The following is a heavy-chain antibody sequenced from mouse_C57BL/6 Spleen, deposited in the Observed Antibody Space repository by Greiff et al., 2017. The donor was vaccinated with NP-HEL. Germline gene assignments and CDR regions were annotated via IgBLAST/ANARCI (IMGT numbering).Heavy chain of an antibody. D-gene: IGHD2-1*01. Sequence: VQLQQSGPELVKPGASVKISCKAFGYAFSSSWMNWVKQRPGKGLEWIGRIYPGDGDTNYNGKFKGKATLTADKSSSTAYMQLSSLTSEDSAVYFCARKGDYGNYVDYFDYWGQGTTLTVSS. CDR3: ARKGDYGNYVDYFDY. V-gene: IGHV1-82*01. J-gene: IGHJ2*01. CDR2: IYPGDGDT. CDR1: GYAFSSSW.